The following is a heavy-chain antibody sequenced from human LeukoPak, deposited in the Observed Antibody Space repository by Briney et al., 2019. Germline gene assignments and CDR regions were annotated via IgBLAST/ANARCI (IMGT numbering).Heavy chain of an antibody. Sequence: PSETLSLTCAVYGGSFSGYYWSWVRQPPGKGLEWIGEINHSGSTNYNPSLKSRVTISVDTSKNQFSLKLSSVNAADTAVYYCARKSRDGYNKQAYYFDYWGQGTLVTVSS. D-gene: IGHD5-24*01. V-gene: IGHV4-34*01. CDR1: GGSFSGYY. CDR2: INHSGST. CDR3: ARKSRDGYNKQAYYFDY. J-gene: IGHJ4*02.